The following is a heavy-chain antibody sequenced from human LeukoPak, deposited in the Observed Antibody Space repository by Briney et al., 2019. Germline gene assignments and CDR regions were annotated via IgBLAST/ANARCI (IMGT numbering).Heavy chain of an antibody. CDR2: IYYSGST. CDR1: GVSISSYY. D-gene: IGHD6-13*01. Sequence: PSETLSLTCTVSGVSISSYYWSWIRQPPGKGLEWIGYIYYSGSTNYNPSLKSRVTISVDTSKNQFSLKLSSVTAADTAVYYCARLTLRESSWQGFDYWGQGTLVTVSS. V-gene: IGHV4-59*01. CDR3: ARLTLRESSWQGFDY. J-gene: IGHJ4*02.